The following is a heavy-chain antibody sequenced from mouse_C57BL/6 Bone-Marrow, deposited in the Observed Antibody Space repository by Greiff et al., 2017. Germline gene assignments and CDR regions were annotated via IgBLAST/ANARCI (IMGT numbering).Heavy chain of an antibody. J-gene: IGHJ3*01. Sequence: EVKLVESGGGLVQPGGSMKLSCVASGFTFSNYWMNWVRQSPEKGLEWVAQIRLKSDNYATHYAESVKGRFTISRDDSKSSVYLQMNNLRAEDTGIYYCTGGKLGELAYWGQGTLVTVSA. CDR2: IRLKSDNYAT. CDR1: GFTFSNYW. CDR3: TGGKLGELAY. D-gene: IGHD4-1*01. V-gene: IGHV6-3*01.